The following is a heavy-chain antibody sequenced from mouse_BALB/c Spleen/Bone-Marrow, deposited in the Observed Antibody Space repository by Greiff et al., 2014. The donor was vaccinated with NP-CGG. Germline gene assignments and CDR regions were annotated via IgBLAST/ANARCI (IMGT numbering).Heavy chain of an antibody. J-gene: IGHJ2*01. V-gene: IGHV1-80*01. CDR1: GYAFSSYW. Sequence: VQLQESGAELVRPGSSVKISCKASGYAFSSYWMNWVKQRPGQGLEWIGQIYPGDGDTNYNGNFKDKATLTTDKSSTTAYMQLSSLTSEDSAFYFCARGGRLTGYYFDYWGQGTTLTVSS. CDR2: IYPGDGDT. D-gene: IGHD4-1*01. CDR3: ARGGRLTGYYFDY.